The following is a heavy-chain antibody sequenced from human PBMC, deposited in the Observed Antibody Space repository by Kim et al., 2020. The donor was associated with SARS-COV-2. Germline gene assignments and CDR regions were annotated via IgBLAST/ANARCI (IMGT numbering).Heavy chain of an antibody. D-gene: IGHD3-22*01. CDR3: ARESGGGSHYYETRGAFDM. CDR2: IYHSGST. J-gene: IGHJ3*02. V-gene: IGHV4-4*02. Sequence: SETLSLTCAVSGGSISSSNWWSWVRQPPGKGLEWIGEIYHSGSTNYNPSLKSRVTISVGKSKNQFSLKLSSVTAADTAVYYCARESGGGSHYYETRGAFDMWGQGTMVTVSS. CDR1: GGSISSSNW.